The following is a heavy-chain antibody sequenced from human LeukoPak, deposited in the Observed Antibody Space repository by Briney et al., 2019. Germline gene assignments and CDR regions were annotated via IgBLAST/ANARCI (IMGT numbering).Heavy chain of an antibody. CDR2: IVVGSGNT. CDR1: GLTFSSSA. J-gene: IGHJ4*02. D-gene: IGHD3-9*01. CDR3: AAGRYFVLVDY. V-gene: IGHV1-58*02. Sequence: SVKVSCKASGLTFSSSAMQGVRQARGHRLEWMGWIVVGSGNTNYAQKFQERVTITRDMSTSTAYMELSSLRSEDTAVYYCAAGRYFVLVDYWGQGNLVTISS.